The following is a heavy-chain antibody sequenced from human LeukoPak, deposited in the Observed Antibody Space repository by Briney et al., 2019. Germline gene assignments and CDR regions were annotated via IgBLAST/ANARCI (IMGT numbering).Heavy chain of an antibody. D-gene: IGHD3-3*01. CDR3: AKVLGSYDFWSGSHYFDY. V-gene: IGHV3-23*01. CDR1: GFTFSSYA. Sequence: GGSLRLSCAASGFTFSSYAMSWVRQAPGKGLEWVSAISGSGGSTYYADSVKGRFTISRDNSKNTLYLQMNSPRAEDTAVYYCAKVLGSYDFWSGSHYFDYWGQGTLVTVSS. CDR2: ISGSGGST. J-gene: IGHJ4*02.